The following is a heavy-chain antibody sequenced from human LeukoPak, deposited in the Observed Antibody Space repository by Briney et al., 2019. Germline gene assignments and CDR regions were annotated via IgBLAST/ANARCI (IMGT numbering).Heavy chain of an antibody. V-gene: IGHV3-64*01. CDR3: AKGVTYYYDSSGYYVDY. J-gene: IGHJ4*02. CDR1: GFTFSSYA. Sequence: GGSLRLSCAASGFTFSSYAMHWVRQAPGKGLEYVSAISSNGGSTYYANSVKGRFTISRDNSKNTLYLQMNSLRAEDTAVYYCAKGVTYYYDSSGYYVDYWGQGTLVTVSS. CDR2: ISSNGGST. D-gene: IGHD3-22*01.